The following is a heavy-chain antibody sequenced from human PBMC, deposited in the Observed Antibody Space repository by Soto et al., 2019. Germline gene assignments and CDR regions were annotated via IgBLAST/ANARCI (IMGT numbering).Heavy chain of an antibody. CDR1: GGTFSSYA. CDR2: IIPIFGTA. D-gene: IGHD2-15*01. CDR3: ASNWFDQVVVVVAAYGMDV. Sequence: QVQLVQSGAAVKKPGSSVKVSCKASGGTFSSYAISCVRQAPGQGLEWLGGIIPIFGTANYAQKFEGRVTITADESTSTSYMELSSLRSEDTAVYYCASNWFDQVVVVVAAYGMDVWGQGTTDTVSS. V-gene: IGHV1-69*12. J-gene: IGHJ6*02.